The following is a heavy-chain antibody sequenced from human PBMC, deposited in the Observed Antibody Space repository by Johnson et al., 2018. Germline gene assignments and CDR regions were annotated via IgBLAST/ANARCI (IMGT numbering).Heavy chain of an antibody. J-gene: IGHJ3*02. CDR2: ISYSGST. CDR3: TRETRQWLVLGGAFDI. D-gene: IGHD6-19*01. Sequence: QVQLQESGPGLVKPSETXSLTCTVSGGSISTCYWNYIRQPPGKGLEWIGYISYSGSTNYNPSLKSRVAISVDTPNKQFSLNLSSVTAADTAVYYCTRETRQWLVLGGAFDIWGQGTMVTVSS. CDR1: GGSISTCY. V-gene: IGHV4-59*01.